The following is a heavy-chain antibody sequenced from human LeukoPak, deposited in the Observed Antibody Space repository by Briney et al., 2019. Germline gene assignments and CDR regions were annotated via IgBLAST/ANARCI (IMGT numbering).Heavy chain of an antibody. CDR3: ARSGYPGAFDI. Sequence: PGGSLRLSCAASGLSVSSNYMSWVRQAPGKGLEWVSVLYSGGSTYYADSVKGRFTISRDNARNLVSLQMSSLRADDTAVYYCARSGYPGAFDIWGQGTMVTVSS. J-gene: IGHJ3*02. D-gene: IGHD2-15*01. CDR2: LYSGGST. CDR1: GLSVSSNY. V-gene: IGHV3-53*01.